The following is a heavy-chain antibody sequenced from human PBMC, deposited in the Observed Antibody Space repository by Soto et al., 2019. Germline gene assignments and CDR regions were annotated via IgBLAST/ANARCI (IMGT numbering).Heavy chain of an antibody. V-gene: IGHV4-39*02. CDR2: IDYTGTN. CDR3: CRRAPEGFDP. Sequence: SETLSLTCTISGGFISSSSYFWAWSRKSPGTGLEWIGSIDYTGTNYNNPSLKSRVTMAVDTSKNHFSLKVDSVTAADTARYYCCRRAPEGFDPWGQGTQVTVCS. CDR1: GGFISSSSYF. J-gene: IGHJ5*02.